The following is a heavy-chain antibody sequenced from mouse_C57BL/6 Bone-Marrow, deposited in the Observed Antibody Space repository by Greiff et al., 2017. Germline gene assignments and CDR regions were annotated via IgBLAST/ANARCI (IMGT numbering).Heavy chain of an antibody. Sequence: EVKVEESGGGLVKPGGSLKLSCAASGFTFSSYAMSWVRQTPEKRLEWVATISDGGSYTYYPDNVKGRFTISRDNAKNNLYLQMSHLKSEDTAMYYCARERLLRYFDYWGQGTTLTVSS. J-gene: IGHJ2*01. CDR1: GFTFSSYA. V-gene: IGHV5-4*01. D-gene: IGHD1-1*01. CDR2: ISDGGSYT. CDR3: ARERLLRYFDY.